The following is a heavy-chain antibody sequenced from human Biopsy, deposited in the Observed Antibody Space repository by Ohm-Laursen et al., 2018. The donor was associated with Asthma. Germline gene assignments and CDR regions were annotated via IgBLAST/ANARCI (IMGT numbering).Heavy chain of an antibody. CDR1: GFTFRSYA. Sequence: SLRLSCAATGFTFRSYAMHWVRQAPGKGLEWVAVGGSYYDRGLKYYADSVNGRFTVSRDDSKNTLYLQMNSLRPDDTAVYYCARDVMEWYLPAFDFWGQGTLVTVSS. CDR2: GGSYYDRGLK. D-gene: IGHD3-3*01. J-gene: IGHJ4*02. CDR3: ARDVMEWYLPAFDF. V-gene: IGHV3-30-3*01.